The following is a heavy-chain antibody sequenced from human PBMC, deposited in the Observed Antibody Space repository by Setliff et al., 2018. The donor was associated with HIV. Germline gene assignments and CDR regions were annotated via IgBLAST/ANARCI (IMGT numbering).Heavy chain of an antibody. Sequence: SETLSLTCTVSGGSMSSHYWSWIRQSPGKGLGWIGSIYYSGSTNYNPSVKSRVTMSIDTSKKQFALRLGSVTAADTAVYFCARDVATVATPERADWGPGTLVTVSS. J-gene: IGHJ4*02. V-gene: IGHV4-59*11. CDR2: IYYSGST. CDR3: ARDVATVATPERAD. D-gene: IGHD4-17*01. CDR1: GGSMSSHY.